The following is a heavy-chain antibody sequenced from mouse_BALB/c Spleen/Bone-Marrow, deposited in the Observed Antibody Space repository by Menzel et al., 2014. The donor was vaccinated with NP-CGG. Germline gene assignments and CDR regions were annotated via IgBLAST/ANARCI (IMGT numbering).Heavy chain of an antibody. V-gene: IGHV1-5*01. CDR1: GYSFSTYW. D-gene: IGHD1-1*01. J-gene: IGHJ3*01. CDR2: IYPGNSDS. CDR3: TRRGSSAFPY. Sequence: VQLQQSVTVLSRPGASVKMSCKASGYSFSTYWMHWVKQRPGQGLEWIGAIYPGNSDSSYNQKFEGKAKLTAVTSASTAYMELISLTHEDSAVYYCTRRGSSAFPYWGQGTLATVSA.